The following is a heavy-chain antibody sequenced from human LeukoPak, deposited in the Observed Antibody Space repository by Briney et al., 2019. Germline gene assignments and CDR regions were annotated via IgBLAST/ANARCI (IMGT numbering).Heavy chain of an antibody. Sequence: PGGSLRLSCAASGFSFNIHAMTWVRQAPGEGLEWVAVIGGPDDTHYADSVKGRFTISRDNSKNTLYLQMNSLRVEDTAVYYCAGSGPQRSLDYWGQGTLVTVSS. CDR3: AGSGPQRSLDY. J-gene: IGHJ4*02. CDR1: GFSFNIHA. V-gene: IGHV3-23*01. D-gene: IGHD2-15*01. CDR2: IGGPDDT.